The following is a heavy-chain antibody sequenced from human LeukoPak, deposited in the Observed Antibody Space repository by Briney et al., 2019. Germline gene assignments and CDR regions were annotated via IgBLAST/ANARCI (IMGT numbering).Heavy chain of an antibody. CDR1: GLVVTTSY. CDR3: ARERRNTPMDV. J-gene: IGHJ6*02. D-gene: IGHD5-18*01. CDR2: IDSADNT. Sequence: TGGSLRLSCAASGLVVTTSYMSWVRQAPGKGLEWVSLIDSADNTFYTDSVRGRFTISRDNSRNTLYLQMNSLRAEDTAVYYCARERRNTPMDVWGQGTTVTVSS. V-gene: IGHV3-66*01.